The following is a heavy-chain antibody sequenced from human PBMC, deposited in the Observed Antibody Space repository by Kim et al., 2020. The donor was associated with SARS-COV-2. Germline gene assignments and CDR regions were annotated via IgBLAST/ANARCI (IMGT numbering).Heavy chain of an antibody. D-gene: IGHD1-26*01. CDR3: ARSFIGSYFGYDY. J-gene: IGHJ4*02. CDR2: ISFDGSKK. V-gene: IGHV3-30*03. CDR1: GFTFNTYG. Sequence: GGSLRLSCAASGFTFNTYGMHWVRQCPAKGLEWVAVISFDGSKKYYSDSVKGRFTIARDNSKNTLYLQMNSLRIEDTAVYYCARSFIGSYFGYDYWGQGTLVTVS.